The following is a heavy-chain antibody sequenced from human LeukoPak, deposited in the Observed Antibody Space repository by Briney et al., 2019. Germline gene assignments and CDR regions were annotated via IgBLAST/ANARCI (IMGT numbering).Heavy chain of an antibody. CDR2: THVGGFP. D-gene: IGHD1-7*01. CDR3: ARDQSRNWNYDYFDY. J-gene: IGHJ4*02. V-gene: IGHV4-4*07. CDR1: SGSTSSHY. Sequence: SDTLSLTCTVSSGSTSSHYWSWIRQSAGKGLEWIGRTHVGGFPQYNPSLRSRVTVSVDTSKNQFSLRLNSVTAADTAMYYCARDQSRNWNYDYFDYWGQGTLVTVSS.